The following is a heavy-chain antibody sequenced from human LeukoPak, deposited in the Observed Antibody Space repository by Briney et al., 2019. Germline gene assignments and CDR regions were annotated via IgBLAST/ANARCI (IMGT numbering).Heavy chain of an antibody. CDR1: GYTFSRHY. D-gene: IGHD6-19*01. CDR3: ARESRSSGWYGGDFDY. V-gene: IGHV1-46*01. CDR2: INTSGATT. J-gene: IGHJ4*02. Sequence: ASVKVSCKTSGYTFSRHYIHWVRQAPGQGLEWLGIINTSGATTRYGQNFKGRVTATRDTSTSTVYMEMSSLNSEDTAVYYCARESRSSGWYGGDFDYWGQGTLVTVSS.